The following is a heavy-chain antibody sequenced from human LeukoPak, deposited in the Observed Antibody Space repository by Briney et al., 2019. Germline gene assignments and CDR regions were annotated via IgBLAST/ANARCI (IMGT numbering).Heavy chain of an antibody. CDR2: ISDDGSKK. Sequence: GGSLRLSCAASGLTFSSYGMHWVRQAPGKGLDWVAVISDDGSKKYYADSVKGRFTISRDNSKNTLSLQVSSLRTEDTAVYYCAKDRYSYAFEYSDSWGQGTLVTVSS. J-gene: IGHJ4*02. V-gene: IGHV3-30*18. CDR3: AKDRYSYAFEYSDS. CDR1: GLTFSSYG. D-gene: IGHD5-18*01.